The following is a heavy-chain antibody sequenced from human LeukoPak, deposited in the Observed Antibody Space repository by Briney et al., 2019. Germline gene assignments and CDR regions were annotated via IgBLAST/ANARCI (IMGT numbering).Heavy chain of an antibody. J-gene: IGHJ6*03. Sequence: SVKVSCKASGYTFTGYYMHWVRQAPGQGLEWMGGIIPIFGTANYAQKFQGRVTITADKSTSTAYMELSSLRSEDTAVYYCARTEYSSSSRRYYYYYYMDVWGKGTTVTVSS. CDR1: GYTFTGYY. CDR3: ARTEYSSSSRRYYYYYYMDV. V-gene: IGHV1-69*06. D-gene: IGHD6-6*01. CDR2: IIPIFGTA.